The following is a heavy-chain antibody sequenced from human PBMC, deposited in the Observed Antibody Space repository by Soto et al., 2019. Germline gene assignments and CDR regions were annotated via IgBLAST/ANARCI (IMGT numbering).Heavy chain of an antibody. J-gene: IGHJ5*02. CDR3: ASVIGVPAAIWLSQNWFDP. CDR1: GGSISSSSYY. V-gene: IGHV4-39*01. D-gene: IGHD2-2*01. CDR2: IYYSGST. Sequence: QLQLQESGPGLVKPSETLSLTCTVSGGSISSSSYYWGWIRQPPGKGLEWIGSIYYSGSTYYNPSLKSRVTISVDTSKNQFSLKLSSVTAADTAVYYCASVIGVPAAIWLSQNWFDPWGQGTLVTVSS.